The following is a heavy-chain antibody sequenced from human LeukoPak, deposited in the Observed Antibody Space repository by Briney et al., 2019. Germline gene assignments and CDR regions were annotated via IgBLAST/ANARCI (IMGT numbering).Heavy chain of an antibody. V-gene: IGHV4-4*07. J-gene: IGHJ1*01. CDR1: GASISSSY. D-gene: IGHD3-22*01. CDR3: ARDQTYYVSSGYYYVTSLQH. CDR2: IYIFGST. Sequence: SETLSLTCTVSGASISSSYCTWIRQPAGEGLEWIGRIYIFGSTTYNPSFKSRVTMSVDMSKNQFSLKLTSVTAADTAVYYCARDQTYYVSSGYYYVTSLQHWGQGILVTVSS.